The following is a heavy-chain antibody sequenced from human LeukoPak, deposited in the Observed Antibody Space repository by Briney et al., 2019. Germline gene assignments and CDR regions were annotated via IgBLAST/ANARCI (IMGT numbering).Heavy chain of an antibody. J-gene: IGHJ4*02. CDR3: AKAPRPWWNYLMDE. V-gene: IGHV1-18*01. Sequence: ASVKVSCKTSGYTFTQSGVCWVRQAPGQGLEWMGWISAYNGVTNYAQKFQGRVTMTTDTPTSTAYLQLQSLRPDDTAVYFCAKAPRPWWNYLMDEWGQGTLVIVSS. CDR1: GYTFTQSG. D-gene: IGHD1-7*01. CDR2: ISAYNGVT.